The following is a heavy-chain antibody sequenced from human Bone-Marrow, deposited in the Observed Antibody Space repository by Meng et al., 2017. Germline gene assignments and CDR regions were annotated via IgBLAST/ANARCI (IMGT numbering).Heavy chain of an antibody. D-gene: IGHD6-13*01. Sequence: GESLKISCAASGFTFSSYAMSWVRQAPGKGLEWVSAISGSGGSTYYADSVKGRFTISRDKSKNTLYLQMNSLRAEDTAVYYCAKDPPVPHSSSWYSDYWGQGTLVTVSS. J-gene: IGHJ4*02. CDR1: GFTFSSYA. CDR2: ISGSGGST. CDR3: AKDPPVPHSSSWYSDY. V-gene: IGHV3-23*01.